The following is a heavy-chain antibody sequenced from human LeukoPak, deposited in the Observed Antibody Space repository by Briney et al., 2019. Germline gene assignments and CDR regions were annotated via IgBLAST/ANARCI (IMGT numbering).Heavy chain of an antibody. J-gene: IGHJ5*02. D-gene: IGHD6-19*01. CDR1: GGSFSGYY. CDR2: INHSGST. V-gene: IGHV4-34*01. CDR3: ARGGKQWLLGSVAWFDP. Sequence: SETLSLTCAVYGGSFSGYYWSWIRQPPGKGLEWIGEINHSGSTNYNPSLKSRVTISVDTSKNQFSPKLSSVTAADTAVYYCARGGKQWLLGSVAWFDPWGQGTLVTVSS.